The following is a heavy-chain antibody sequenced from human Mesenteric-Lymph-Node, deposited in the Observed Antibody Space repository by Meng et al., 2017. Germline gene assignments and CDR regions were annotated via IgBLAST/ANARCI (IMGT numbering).Heavy chain of an antibody. Sequence: QVRVLQSGTDVNKPRASVKVSCKASGYTFTSYDINWVRQGTGQGLEWMGWMNPNRGTTGYAQKFQGIVTMTRNISKSTAYMDLSSLRSEDTAVYYCATGVADFEYWGQGTLVTVSS. D-gene: IGHD6-19*01. CDR1: GYTFTSYD. J-gene: IGHJ4*02. CDR3: ATGVADFEY. CDR2: MNPNRGTT. V-gene: IGHV1-8*01.